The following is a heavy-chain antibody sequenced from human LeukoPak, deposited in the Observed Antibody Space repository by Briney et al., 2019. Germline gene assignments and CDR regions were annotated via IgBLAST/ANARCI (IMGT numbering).Heavy chain of an antibody. J-gene: IGHJ6*03. CDR2: INHSGST. V-gene: IGHV4-34*01. D-gene: IGHD3-22*01. CDR1: GGSFSGYY. Sequence: PSETLSLTCAVYGGSFSGYYWSWVRQPPGKGLEWVGEINHSGSTNYNPSLKSRVTMSVDTSKNQFSLKLSSVTAADTAVYYCARGMVEWSSGGNYYYYYMDVWGKGTTVTISS. CDR3: ARGMVEWSSGGNYYYYYMDV.